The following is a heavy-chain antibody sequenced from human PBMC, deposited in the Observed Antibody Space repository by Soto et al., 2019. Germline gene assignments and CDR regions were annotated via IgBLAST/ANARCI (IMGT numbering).Heavy chain of an antibody. D-gene: IGHD4-17*01. CDR3: ATRSSINADLVDY. CDR1: GASISSYY. J-gene: IGHJ4*02. V-gene: IGHV4-59*01. CDR2: ISYSGST. Sequence: PSETLSLTCTVSGASISSYYWSWIRQPPGKGLESIGYISYSGSTNYNPSLKSRVTISVDTSKNQFSLKLRSVTAADTAVYYCATRSSINADLVDYWGQGTLVTVSS.